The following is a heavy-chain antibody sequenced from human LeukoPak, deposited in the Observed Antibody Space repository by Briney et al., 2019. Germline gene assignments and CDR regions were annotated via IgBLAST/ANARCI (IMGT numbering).Heavy chain of an antibody. J-gene: IGHJ4*02. Sequence: GGSLRLPCAASGFSHNSYAMSWVRQAPGKGLEWVSSISGSGGSTFYSNSVRGRFTISRDNSKNMLYLQMNSLRAEDTAVYYCAKDWNYPENWGQGALVTVSS. V-gene: IGHV3-23*01. CDR1: GFSHNSYA. D-gene: IGHD1-7*01. CDR3: AKDWNYPEN. CDR2: ISGSGGST.